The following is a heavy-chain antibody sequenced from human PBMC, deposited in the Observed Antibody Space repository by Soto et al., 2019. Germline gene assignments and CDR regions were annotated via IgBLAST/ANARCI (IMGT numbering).Heavy chain of an antibody. V-gene: IGHV3-23*01. CDR2: ISDGVGTT. D-gene: IGHD1-26*01. J-gene: IGHJ4*02. Sequence: PGGSLRLSCEASGFTFNNYALSWVRQAPGKGLEWVSTISDGVGTTYYADSVKGRFTISRDNSKNTVYLQMNSLRVEDTAVYFCARLRAPPGGRYENRMVDYWGQGILVTVSS. CDR3: ARLRAPPGGRYENRMVDY. CDR1: GFTFNNYA.